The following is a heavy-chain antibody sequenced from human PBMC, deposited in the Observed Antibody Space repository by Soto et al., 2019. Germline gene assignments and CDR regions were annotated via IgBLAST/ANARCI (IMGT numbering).Heavy chain of an antibody. J-gene: IGHJ4*02. CDR1: GGTFSSYA. V-gene: IGHV1-69*01. CDR3: ASGIFSDYYDSSGYDY. Sequence: QVQLVQSGPEVKKPGSSVKVSCTASGGTFSSYAISWVRQAPGQGLAWMGGIIPIFGTANYAQKFQGRVTIAPDESTSTAYMELSSLNSQDTAVYYCASGIFSDYYDSSGYDYWGQGTLVTVSS. D-gene: IGHD3-22*01. CDR2: IIPIFGTA.